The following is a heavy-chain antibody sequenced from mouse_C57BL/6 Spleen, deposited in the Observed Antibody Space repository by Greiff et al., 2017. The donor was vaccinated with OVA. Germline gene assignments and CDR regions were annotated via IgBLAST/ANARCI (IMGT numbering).Heavy chain of an antibody. V-gene: IGHV1-64*01. CDR3: ARGNYYGSSDGDYFDY. J-gene: IGHJ2*01. CDR1: GYTFTSYW. Sequence: VQLQQPGAELVKPGASVKLSCKASGYTFTSYWMHWVKQRPGQGLEWIGMIHPNSGSTNYNEKFKSKATLTVDKSSSTAYMQLSSLTSEDSAVYYCARGNYYGSSDGDYFDYWGKGTTLTVSS. CDR2: IHPNSGST. D-gene: IGHD1-1*01.